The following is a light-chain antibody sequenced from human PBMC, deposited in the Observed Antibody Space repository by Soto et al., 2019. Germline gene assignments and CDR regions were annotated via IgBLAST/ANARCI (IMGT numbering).Light chain of an antibody. Sequence: PGERATLSCRASQSFRGLLAWYQQKPGQAPRLLIYDAYNRATGIPDRFSGSGSGTDFSLTISSLEPGDLAVYYCQQYGSSPRTFGQGTKVDIK. CDR3: QQYGSSPRT. CDR2: DAY. V-gene: IGKV3-20*01. CDR1: QSFRGL. J-gene: IGKJ1*01.